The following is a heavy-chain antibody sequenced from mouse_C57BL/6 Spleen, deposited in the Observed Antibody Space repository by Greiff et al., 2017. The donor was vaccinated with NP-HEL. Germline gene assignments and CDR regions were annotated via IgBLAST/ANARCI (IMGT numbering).Heavy chain of an antibody. Sequence: VQLQESGAELVRPGASVKLSCKASGYTFTDYYINWVKQRPGQGLEWIARIYPGSGNTYYNEKFKGKATLTAEKSSSTAYMQLSSLTSEDSAVYFCARWGSSYEAMDYWGQGTSVTVSS. J-gene: IGHJ4*01. V-gene: IGHV1-76*01. CDR3: ARWGSSYEAMDY. CDR2: IYPGSGNT. D-gene: IGHD1-1*01. CDR1: GYTFTDYY.